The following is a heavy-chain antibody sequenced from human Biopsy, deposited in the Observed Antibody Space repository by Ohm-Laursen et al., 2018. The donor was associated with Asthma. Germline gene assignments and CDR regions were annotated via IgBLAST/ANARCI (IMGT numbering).Heavy chain of an antibody. J-gene: IGHJ4*02. V-gene: IGHV3-21*01. D-gene: IGHD2-2*01. CDR3: ARDGTDMNEAMPKDY. CDR2: ISSSSSYI. Sequence: SLRLSCTASGFTFSSYSMNWVRQAPGKGLEWVSSISSSSSYIYYADSVKGRFTISRDNAKNSLYLQMNSLRDEDTAVYYCARDGTDMNEAMPKDYWGQGTLVTVSS. CDR1: GFTFSSYS.